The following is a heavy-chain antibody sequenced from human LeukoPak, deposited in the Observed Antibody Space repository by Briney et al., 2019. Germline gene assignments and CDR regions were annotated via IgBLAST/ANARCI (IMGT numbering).Heavy chain of an antibody. CDR2: IYYSGST. D-gene: IGHD2-15*01. CDR3: ARVREGYCSGGSCLNFDY. Sequence: SETLSLTCTVSGGSISSYYWSWIRQPPGKGLEWIGYIYYSGSTNYNPSLKSRVTISVDTSKNQFSLKLSSVTAADTAVYYCARVREGYCSGGSCLNFDYWGQGTLVTVSS. V-gene: IGHV4-59*01. CDR1: GGSISSYY. J-gene: IGHJ4*02.